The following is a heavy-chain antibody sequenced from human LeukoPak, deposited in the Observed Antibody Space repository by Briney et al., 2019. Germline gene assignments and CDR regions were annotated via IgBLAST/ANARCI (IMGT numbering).Heavy chain of an antibody. V-gene: IGHV5-51*01. CDR1: GYTFTDYW. D-gene: IGHD2-2*01. J-gene: IGHJ4*02. CDR3: AIPNFEYCSSTSCSDYYFDY. CDR2: IYPIDSGS. Sequence: GESLKISCKTSGYTFTDYWIGWVRQMPGKGLEWMGIIYPIDSGSKYSPSFQGQVTISADKSINTAYLQWSSLKASDTAMYYCAIPNFEYCSSTSCSDYYFDYWGQGTLVTVSS.